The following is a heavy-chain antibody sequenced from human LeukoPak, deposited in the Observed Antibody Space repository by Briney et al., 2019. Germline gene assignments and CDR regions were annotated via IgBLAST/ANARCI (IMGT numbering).Heavy chain of an antibody. CDR1: GYTFISYA. V-gene: IGHV7-4-1*02. J-gene: IGHJ4*02. D-gene: IGHD3-3*01. CDR2: INTNTGNP. Sequence: ASVKVSCKASGYTFISYAMNWVRQAPGQGLEWMGWINTNTGNPTYAQGFTGRFVFSLDTSVSTAYLQISSLKAEDTAVYYCARGPYYDFWSGYSNHYFDYWGQGTLVTVSS. CDR3: ARGPYYDFWSGYSNHYFDY.